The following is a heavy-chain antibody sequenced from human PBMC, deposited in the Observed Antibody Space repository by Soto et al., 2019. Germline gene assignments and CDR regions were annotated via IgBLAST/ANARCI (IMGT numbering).Heavy chain of an antibody. CDR1: GFTFCSYW. V-gene: IGHV3-74*01. J-gene: IGHJ4*02. CDR2: INSDGSEI. Sequence: SXRLSFAASGFTFCSYWIHWFRQAPGKGLVWVSRINSDGSEIRYADSVKGRFTISRDNAKDTLYLQMNSLRAEDTAVYYCARDQPSEWCKFDCWGQGTLVTVSS. D-gene: IGHD3-3*01. CDR3: ARDQPSEWCKFDC.